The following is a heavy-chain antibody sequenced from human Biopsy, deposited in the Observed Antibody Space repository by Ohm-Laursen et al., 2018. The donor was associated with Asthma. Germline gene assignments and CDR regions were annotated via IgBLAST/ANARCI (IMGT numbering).Heavy chain of an antibody. V-gene: IGHV2-70*04. Sequence: TQTLTLTCSFSGFSLSSSGANVNWIRQPPGKALEWLARIDWEEYKFYSTSLRTRLTISKGSSEDQVVLTMTNMGPVDTATYYCTRHNDYWGPGILVTVSS. CDR1: GFSLSSSGAN. D-gene: IGHD1-14*01. J-gene: IGHJ4*02. CDR2: IDWEEYK. CDR3: TRHNDY.